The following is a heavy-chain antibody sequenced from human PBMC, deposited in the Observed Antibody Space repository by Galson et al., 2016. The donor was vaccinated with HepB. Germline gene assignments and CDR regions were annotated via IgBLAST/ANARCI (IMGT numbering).Heavy chain of an antibody. D-gene: IGHD3-22*01. CDR3: AKDLDPYDSGGFYYTDY. V-gene: IGHV3-53*01. CDR1: GFILTNNY. J-gene: IGHJ4*02. Sequence: SLRLSCAASGFILTNNYMNWVRQAPGKGLEWVSVIYSGGSTYYADSVKGRFTISGDNSKNTLYLQMNGLRAEDTAVYYCAKDLDPYDSGGFYYTDYWGQGTLVTVSS. CDR2: IYSGGST.